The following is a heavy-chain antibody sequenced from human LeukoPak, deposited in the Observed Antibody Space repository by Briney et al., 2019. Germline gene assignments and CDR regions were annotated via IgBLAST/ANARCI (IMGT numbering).Heavy chain of an antibody. CDR2: INHSGST. CDR3: ARAPVLVDTLYYFDY. D-gene: IGHD1-14*01. Sequence: SETLSLTCTVSGGSISSRTYYWGWIRQPPGKGLEWIGEINHSGSTNYNPSLKSRVTISVDTSKNQFSLKLSSVTAADTAVYYCARAPVLVDTLYYFDYWGQGTLVTVSS. V-gene: IGHV4-39*07. J-gene: IGHJ4*02. CDR1: GGSISSRTYY.